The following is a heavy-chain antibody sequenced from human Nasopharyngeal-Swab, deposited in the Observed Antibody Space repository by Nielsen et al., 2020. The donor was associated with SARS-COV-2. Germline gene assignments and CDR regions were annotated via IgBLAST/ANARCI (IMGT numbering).Heavy chain of an antibody. CDR1: GYTFTNSP. D-gene: IGHD6-6*01. J-gene: IGHJ4*02. CDR3: AREGLYSSSSDVDY. Sequence: ASVKVSCKTCGYTFTNSPIHWVRQAPGQRLEWVGWINTGNGYTQYSQKFQGRVTITRDTSASTAYMELSSPTSEDTAVYYCAREGLYSSSSDVDYWGQGTLVTVSS. CDR2: INTGNGYT. V-gene: IGHV1-3*04.